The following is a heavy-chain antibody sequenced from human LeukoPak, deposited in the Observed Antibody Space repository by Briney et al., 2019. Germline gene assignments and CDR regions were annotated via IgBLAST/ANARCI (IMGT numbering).Heavy chain of an antibody. J-gene: IGHJ6*03. Sequence: GGSLRLSGAASGFTFDDYVMHWVRQAPGKGLEWVAGISRKSGSIGYADSVKGRFTISRDNAKNSLYLQMNSLRAEDTALYYCVKDISAIIFHYMDVWGKGTTVTVSS. CDR3: VKDISAIIFHYMDV. CDR1: GFTFDDYV. D-gene: IGHD5-24*01. CDR2: ISRKSGSI. V-gene: IGHV3-9*01.